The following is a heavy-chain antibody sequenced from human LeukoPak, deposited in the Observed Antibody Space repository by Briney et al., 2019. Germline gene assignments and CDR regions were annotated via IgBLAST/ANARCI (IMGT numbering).Heavy chain of an antibody. V-gene: IGHV4-30-4*08. CDR2: IYYSGST. CDR3: ARDYGGNPDSSYFDY. Sequence: PSETLSLTCTVSGGSISSGDYYWSWIRQPPGKGLEWIGYIYYSGSTYYNPSLKSRVTISVDTSKNQFSLKLSSVTAADTAVYYCARDYGGNPDSSYFDYWGQGTRVSVSS. CDR1: GGSISSGDYY. J-gene: IGHJ4*02. D-gene: IGHD4-23*01.